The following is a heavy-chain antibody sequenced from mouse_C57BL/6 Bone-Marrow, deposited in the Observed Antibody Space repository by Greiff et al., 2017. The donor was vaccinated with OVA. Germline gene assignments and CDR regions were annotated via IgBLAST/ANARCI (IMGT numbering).Heavy chain of an antibody. J-gene: IGHJ3*01. D-gene: IGHD3-3*01. Sequence: QVQLQHPGTELVKPGASVKLSCKASGYTFTSYWMHWVKQRPGQGLEWIGNINPSNGGTNYNEKFKSKATFTADTSSNTAYMQLSSLTTEDSAIYYCARRDGAWFAYWGQGTLVTVSA. V-gene: IGHV1-53*01. CDR3: ARRDGAWFAY. CDR1: GYTFTSYW. CDR2: INPSNGGT.